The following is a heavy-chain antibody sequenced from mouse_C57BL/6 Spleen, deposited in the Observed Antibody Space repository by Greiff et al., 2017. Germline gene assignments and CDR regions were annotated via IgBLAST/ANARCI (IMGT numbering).Heavy chain of an antibody. V-gene: IGHV5-12*01. CDR3: ASYSNYAFDY. CDR1: GFTFSDYY. J-gene: IGHJ2*01. D-gene: IGHD2-5*01. CDR2: ISNGGGST. Sequence: EVMLVESGGGLVQPGGSLKLSCAASGFTFSDYYMYWVRQTPEKRLEWVAYISNGGGSTYYPDTVKGRFTISRDNAKNTLYLQMSRLKSEDTAMYYCASYSNYAFDYWGQGTTLTVSS.